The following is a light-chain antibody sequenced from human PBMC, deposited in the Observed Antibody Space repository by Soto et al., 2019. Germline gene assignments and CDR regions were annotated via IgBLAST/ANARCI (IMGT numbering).Light chain of an antibody. CDR2: EGT. J-gene: IGLJ2*01. CDR1: SSDVGGYNY. CDR3: SSYTSSSTVV. Sequence: QSALTQPASVSGSLGQSITISCTGTSSDVGGYNYVSWYQQHPGKYPKVVIFEGTNRPSGVSSRFSGSKSGNTASLTVSGPQAEVEDDYCRSSYTSSSTVVFGGETKLTVL. V-gene: IGLV2-14*01.